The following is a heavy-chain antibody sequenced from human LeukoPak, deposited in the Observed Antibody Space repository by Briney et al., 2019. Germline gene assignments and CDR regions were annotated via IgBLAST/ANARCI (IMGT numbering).Heavy chain of an antibody. V-gene: IGHV1-46*01. CDR1: GYTFTNHY. J-gene: IGHJ5*02. D-gene: IGHD2-15*01. Sequence: GASVKVSCKASGYTFTNHYMHWVRQAPGQGLQWMGIINPSGGTTNYAQKFQGRVTLTRDTSTSTVYMELSSLTSEDTAVYYCARALGVVAARGDWFDPWGQGTLVTVSS. CDR2: INPSGGTT. CDR3: ARALGVVAARGDWFDP.